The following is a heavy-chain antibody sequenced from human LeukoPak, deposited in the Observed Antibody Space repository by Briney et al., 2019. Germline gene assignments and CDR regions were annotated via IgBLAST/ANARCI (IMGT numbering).Heavy chain of an antibody. CDR3: ASYPVTMVRGTRGGY. CDR1: GGSISSSSYY. D-gene: IGHD3-10*01. Sequence: SETLSLTCTVSGGSISSSSYYWGWIRQPPGKGLEWIGSIYYSGSTYYNPSLKSRVTISVDTSKNQFSLKLSSVTAADTAVYYCASYPVTMVRGTRGGYWGQGTLVTVSS. V-gene: IGHV4-39*07. J-gene: IGHJ4*02. CDR2: IYYSGST.